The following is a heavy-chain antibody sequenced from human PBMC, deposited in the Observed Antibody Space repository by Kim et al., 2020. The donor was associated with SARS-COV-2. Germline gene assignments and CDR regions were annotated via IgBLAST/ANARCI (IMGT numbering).Heavy chain of an antibody. Sequence: NYYNPTLKSRVTISVDTSKNQFSLKLSSVTAADTAVYYCARDDSSRGIDPWGQGTLVTVSS. J-gene: IGHJ5*02. CDR3: ARDDSSRGIDP. V-gene: IGHV4-31*02. CDR2: N. D-gene: IGHD3-22*01.